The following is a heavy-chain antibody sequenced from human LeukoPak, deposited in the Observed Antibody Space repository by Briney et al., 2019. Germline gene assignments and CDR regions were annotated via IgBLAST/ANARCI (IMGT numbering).Heavy chain of an antibody. V-gene: IGHV4-39*07. CDR2: IYYSGST. CDR1: GGSISSSSYY. CDR3: ARHRAGAGIAVGYYYYYMDV. D-gene: IGHD6-19*01. Sequence: PSETLSLTCTVSGGSISSSSYYWGWIRQPPGKGLEWIGSIYYSGSTYYNPSLKSRVTISVDTSKNQFSLKLSSVTAADTAVYYCARHRAGAGIAVGYYYYYMDVWGKGTTVTVSS. J-gene: IGHJ6*03.